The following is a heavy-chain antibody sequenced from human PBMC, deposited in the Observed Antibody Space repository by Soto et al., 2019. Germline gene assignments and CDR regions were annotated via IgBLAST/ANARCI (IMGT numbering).Heavy chain of an antibody. CDR3: ARSNTETWIQLWTRWTSMDV. CDR1: GGTFSSYA. J-gene: IGHJ6*02. V-gene: IGHV1-69*13. Sequence: GASVKVSCKASGGTFSSYAISWVRQAPGQGLEWMGGIIPIFGTANYAQKFQGRVTITADESTSTAYMELSSLRSEDTAVYYCARSNTETWIQLWTRWTSMDVWGQGITVTVSS. CDR2: IIPIFGTA. D-gene: IGHD5-18*01.